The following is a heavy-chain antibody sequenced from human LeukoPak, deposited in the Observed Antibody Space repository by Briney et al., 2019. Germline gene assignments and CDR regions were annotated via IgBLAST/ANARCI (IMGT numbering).Heavy chain of an antibody. Sequence: GGSLRLSCAASGFIFSSYSVNWVRQAPGKGLEWISFISSGSSTIYYADSLKGRFTISRDNAKNTLYLQMNSLRAEDTAVYYCARDPGSNCLDYWGQGTLVTVSS. CDR3: ARDPGSNCLDY. D-gene: IGHD1-20*01. CDR1: GFIFSSYS. V-gene: IGHV3-48*04. CDR2: ISSGSSTI. J-gene: IGHJ4*02.